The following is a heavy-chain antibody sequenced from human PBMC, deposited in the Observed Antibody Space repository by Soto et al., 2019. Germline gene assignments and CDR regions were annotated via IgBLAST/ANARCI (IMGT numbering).Heavy chain of an antibody. J-gene: IGHJ4*02. Sequence: PGGSLRLSCAASGFTFSNAWMGWVRQAPGKGLEWVGRIKRRTDGGTADYAAPVKGRFTISRDDSKNALYLQMDSLKTEDTAVYYCTTQSLVVPAAGSDYWGQGTLVTVSS. V-gene: IGHV3-15*01. CDR2: IKRRTDGGTA. D-gene: IGHD2-2*01. CDR1: GFTFSNAW. CDR3: TTQSLVVPAAGSDY.